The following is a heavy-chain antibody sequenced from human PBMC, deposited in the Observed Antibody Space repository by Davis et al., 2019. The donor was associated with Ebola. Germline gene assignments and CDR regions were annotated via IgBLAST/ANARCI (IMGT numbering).Heavy chain of an antibody. CDR2: IYYSGST. J-gene: IGHJ6*04. CDR1: GGSISSYY. Sequence: MPSETLSLTCTVSGGSISSYYWSWIRQPPGKGLEWIGYIYYSGSTNYNSSLKSRVTISVDTSKNQFFLKLSSVTAADTAVYYCARHPGMDVWGKGTTVTVSS. CDR3: ARHPGMDV. V-gene: IGHV4-59*08.